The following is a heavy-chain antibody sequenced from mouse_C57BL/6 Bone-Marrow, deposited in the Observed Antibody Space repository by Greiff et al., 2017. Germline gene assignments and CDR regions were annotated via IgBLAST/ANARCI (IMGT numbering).Heavy chain of an antibody. Sequence: QVQLQQSGAELVRPGASVTLSCKASGYTFTDYEMHWVKQTPVHGLEWIGAIDPETGGTAYNQKFKGKAILTADKSSITAYLELRSLTSEDSAVYYCTRPTMVTTEGKYYAMDYWGQGTSVTVSS. V-gene: IGHV1-15*01. J-gene: IGHJ4*01. CDR1: GYTFTDYE. D-gene: IGHD2-3*01. CDR2: IDPETGGT. CDR3: TRPTMVTTEGKYYAMDY.